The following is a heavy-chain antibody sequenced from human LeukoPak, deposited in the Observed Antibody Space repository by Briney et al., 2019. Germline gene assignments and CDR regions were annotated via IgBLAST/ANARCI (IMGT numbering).Heavy chain of an antibody. CDR2: INSDGSST. CDR3: AKGGIAAALAFDP. V-gene: IGHV3-74*01. Sequence: GGSLRLSCAASGFTFSSYWMHWVRQAPGKGLVWVSRINSDGSSTSYADSVKGRFTISRDNAKNTLYLQMNSLRAEDTAVYYCAKGGIAAALAFDPWGQGTLVTVSS. J-gene: IGHJ5*02. D-gene: IGHD6-13*01. CDR1: GFTFSSYW.